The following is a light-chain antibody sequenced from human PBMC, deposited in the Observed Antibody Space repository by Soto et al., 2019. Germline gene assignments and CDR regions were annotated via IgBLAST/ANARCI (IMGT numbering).Light chain of an antibody. Sequence: DIQMTQSPSSLSASVGGRVTITCRASQGISTYLAWYQRKPGKVPKLLIYAASTLQSGVPSRFSGSGSGTEFTLTISSLQPEDVATYYCQKYNSAPLTFGGGTKVEIK. CDR3: QKYNSAPLT. CDR1: QGISTY. V-gene: IGKV1-27*01. CDR2: AAS. J-gene: IGKJ4*01.